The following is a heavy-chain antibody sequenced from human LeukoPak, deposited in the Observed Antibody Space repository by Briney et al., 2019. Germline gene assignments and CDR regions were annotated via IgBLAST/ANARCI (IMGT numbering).Heavy chain of an antibody. V-gene: IGHV3-74*01. Sequence: GGSLRLSCAASGFTFSSYWMHWVRQAPGKGLVWVSRINPDGSSTSYADSVKGRFTISRDNAKNTLYLQMNSLRAEDTAVYYCARLKVTVTSPPWGQGTLVTVSS. CDR3: ARLKVTVTSPP. CDR1: GFTFSSYW. J-gene: IGHJ5*02. CDR2: INPDGSST. D-gene: IGHD4-11*01.